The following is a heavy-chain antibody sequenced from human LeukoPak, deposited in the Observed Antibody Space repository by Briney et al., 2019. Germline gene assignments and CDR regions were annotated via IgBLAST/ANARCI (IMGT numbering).Heavy chain of an antibody. J-gene: IGHJ4*02. V-gene: IGHV3-13*01. D-gene: IGHD3-9*01. CDR3: ARGYDILTGDNYFDY. CDR2: IGTAGDT. Sequence: GGSLRLSCAASGFTFSSYDMHWVRQATGKGLEWVSAIGTAGDTYYPGSVKGRFTISRESAKNSLYLQMNSLRAGDTAVYYCARGYDILTGDNYFDYWGREPWSPSPQ. CDR1: GFTFSSYD.